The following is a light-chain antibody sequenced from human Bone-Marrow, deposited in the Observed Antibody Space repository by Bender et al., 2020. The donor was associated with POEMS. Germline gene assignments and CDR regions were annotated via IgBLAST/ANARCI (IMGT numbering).Light chain of an antibody. CDR3: SSYTSGSKV. V-gene: IGLV2-14*01. CDR1: SSDIGGYNY. Sequence: QSALTQPPSASGSPGQSVTISCTGTSSDIGGYNYVSWYQQHPGKAPKVMIYEVRKRPSGVSNRFSGSKSGNTASLTISGLQAEDEADYYCSSYTSGSKVFGTGTKVTVL. J-gene: IGLJ1*01. CDR2: EVR.